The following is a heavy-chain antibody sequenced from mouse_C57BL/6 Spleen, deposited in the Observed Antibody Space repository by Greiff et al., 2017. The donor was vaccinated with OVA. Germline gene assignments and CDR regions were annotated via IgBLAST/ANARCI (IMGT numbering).Heavy chain of an antibody. Sequence: VQLQQPGADLVQPGASVKFSCKASGYTFPSYGMPWVQQTPGQGLEWIGMIHPNSGSTYYTEKFKSKAILTVDKSTSTAYMQLSSLTSEDSAVYYCAREEELRYMDDWGQGTSVTVSS. V-gene: IGHV1-64*01. CDR1: GYTFPSYG. CDR3: AREEELRYMDD. CDR2: IHPNSGST. D-gene: IGHD1-1*01. J-gene: IGHJ4*01.